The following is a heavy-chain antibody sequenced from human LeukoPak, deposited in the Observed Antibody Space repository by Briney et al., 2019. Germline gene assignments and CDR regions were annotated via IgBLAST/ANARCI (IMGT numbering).Heavy chain of an antibody. CDR3: AARQGTKLNNWFDP. CDR2: ISYDGSNK. CDR1: GFSLSIYA. J-gene: IGHJ5*02. V-gene: IGHV3-30-3*02. Sequence: GGALRLSCVASGFSLSIYAMYWVRQAPGEGLEWVAVISYDGSNKYYADSVKGRFTISRDNSKNTLYLQMNSLRAEETAVYYCAARQGTKLNNWFDPWGEGTLVTVSS. D-gene: IGHD1-1*01.